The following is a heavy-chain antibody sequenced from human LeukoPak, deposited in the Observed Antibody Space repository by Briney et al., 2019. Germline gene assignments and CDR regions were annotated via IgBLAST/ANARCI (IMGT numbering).Heavy chain of an antibody. CDR3: AHLVVTIDWRSYFDY. J-gene: IGHJ4*02. CDR1: DFSLSTPGMG. CDR2: IYYNDGK. V-gene: IGHV2-5*01. D-gene: IGHD3-9*01. Sequence: SGPTLVNPTQTLTLTCTFSDFSLSTPGMGVGWIRQPPGKAPEWLVMIYYNDGKRYSPSLRSRLTITKDTSKKQVVLTMTNVDVVDTATYYCAHLVVTIDWRSYFDYWGQGILVTVSS.